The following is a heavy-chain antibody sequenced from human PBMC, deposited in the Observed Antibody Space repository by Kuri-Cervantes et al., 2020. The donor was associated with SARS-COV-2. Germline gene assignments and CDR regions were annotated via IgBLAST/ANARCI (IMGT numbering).Heavy chain of an antibody. CDR2: TFYRSKWYN. V-gene: IGHV6-1*01. J-gene: IGHJ6*02. CDR3: ARDRDLAGGMDV. D-gene: IGHD6-13*01. CDR1: GDSVSSNSAA. Sequence: SETLSLTCAISGDSVSSNSAAWNWIRQSPSRGLEWLGRTFYRSKWYNDYAVSVKSRIAINPDTSKNQFSLQLNSVTPEDTAVYYCARDRDLAGGMDVWGQGTTVTVSS.